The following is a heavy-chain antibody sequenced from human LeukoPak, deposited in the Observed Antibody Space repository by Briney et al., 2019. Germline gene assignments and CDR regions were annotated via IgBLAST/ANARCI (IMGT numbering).Heavy chain of an antibody. CDR2: IYYSGSN. V-gene: IGHV4-39*01. CDR3: ARHRRLVVPAASNWFDP. D-gene: IGHD2-2*01. CDR1: GGSISSSSYY. Sequence: SETLSLTCTVSGGSISSSSYYWGWIRQPPGKGLEWIGCIYYSGSNYYNPSLKSRVTISVDTSKNQFSLKLSSVTAADTAVYYCARHRRLVVPAASNWFDPWGQGTLVTVSS. J-gene: IGHJ5*02.